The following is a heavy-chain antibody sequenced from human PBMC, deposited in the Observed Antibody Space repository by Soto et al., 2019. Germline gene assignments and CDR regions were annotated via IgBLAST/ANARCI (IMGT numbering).Heavy chain of an antibody. D-gene: IGHD6-13*01. CDR1: VFPVDDYS. V-gene: IGHV3-23*01. CDR2: ITDTGVST. Sequence: GGCLRLSFAASVFPVDDYSMHWVRQAPGKGLEWVSGITDTGVSTYYACSVNGRFTTSRYNSKNTLYLQINSLRAEDTAVYFCAKGLSIAAAGTFDSWGQGTPFTVSS. CDR3: AKGLSIAAAGTFDS. J-gene: IGHJ4*02.